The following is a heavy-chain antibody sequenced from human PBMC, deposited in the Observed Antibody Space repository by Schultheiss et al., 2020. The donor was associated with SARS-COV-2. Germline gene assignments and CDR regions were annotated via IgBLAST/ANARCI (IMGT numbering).Heavy chain of an antibody. CDR2: IYHSGST. D-gene: IGHD1-26*01. CDR1: GGSISSGGYY. CDR3: ARDRPPAWGY. Sequence: SQTLSLTCTVSGGSISSGGYYWSWIRQPPGKGLEWIGEIYHSGSTNYNPSLKSRDTISVDTSKNQFSLKLSSVTAADTAVYYCARDRPPAWGYWGQGTLVTVSS. J-gene: IGHJ4*02. V-gene: IGHV4-39*07.